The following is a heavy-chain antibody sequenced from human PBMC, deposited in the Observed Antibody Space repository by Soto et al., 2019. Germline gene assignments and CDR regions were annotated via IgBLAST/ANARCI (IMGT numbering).Heavy chain of an antibody. CDR3: ARASILRGSGSGYYYYGMGV. D-gene: IGHD3-10*01. V-gene: IGHV4-31*03. CDR1: GGSISSGGYY. Sequence: SETLSLTCTVSGGSISSGGYYWSWIRQHPGKGLEWIGYIYYSGSTYYNPSLKSRVTISVDTSKNQFSLKLSSVTAADTAVYYCARASILRGSGSGYYYYGMGVWGQGTTVTVSS. CDR2: IYYSGST. J-gene: IGHJ6*02.